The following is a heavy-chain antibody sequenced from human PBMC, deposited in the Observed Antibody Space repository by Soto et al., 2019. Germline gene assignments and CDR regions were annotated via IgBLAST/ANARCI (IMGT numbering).Heavy chain of an antibody. CDR1: GYTFTGYY. J-gene: IGHJ4*02. D-gene: IGHD6-13*01. CDR3: ARKLIAASGTFDY. V-gene: IGHV1-2*02. Sequence: QVRLVQSGAEMQKPGASVKVSCKASGYTFTGYYLHWVRQAPGQGLEWMGWINPNTGVTSFAQNFHGRVTMTRDTSIRTAYMELSWLRSDDTAIYYCARKLIAASGTFDYWGQGTLVTVSS. CDR2: INPNTGVT.